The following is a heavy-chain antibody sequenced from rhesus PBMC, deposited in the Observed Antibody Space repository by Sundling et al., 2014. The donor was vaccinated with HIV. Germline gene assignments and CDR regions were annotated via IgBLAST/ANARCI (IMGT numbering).Heavy chain of an antibody. CDR3: AKGVIPTFRYALDS. CDR2: IHPGGDTT. V-gene: IGHV3S42*01. Sequence: EVQLVESGGGLAKPGWSLRLSCAASGFTFTDYYMYWVRQAPGKGLEWVSAIHPGGDTTYYADSVKGRFTISRDNSKNTLSLQMNGLRAEDTALYYCAKGVIPTFRYALDSWGQGVVVTGLL. J-gene: IGHJ6*01. D-gene: IGHD5-36*01. CDR1: GFTFTDYY.